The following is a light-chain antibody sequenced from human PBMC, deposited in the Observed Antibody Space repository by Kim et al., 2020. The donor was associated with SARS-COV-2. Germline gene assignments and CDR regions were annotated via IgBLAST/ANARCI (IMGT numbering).Light chain of an antibody. CDR2: DNN. J-gene: IGLJ2*01. Sequence: GQKVTTSCSGSSSNIGNNFVSWYQQLPGTAPKLLIYDNNNRPSGIPDRFSGSKSGTSATLDIAGLQTGDEGDYYCATWDSRLSVGVFGGGTQLTVL. CDR3: ATWDSRLSVGV. CDR1: SSNIGNNF. V-gene: IGLV1-51*01.